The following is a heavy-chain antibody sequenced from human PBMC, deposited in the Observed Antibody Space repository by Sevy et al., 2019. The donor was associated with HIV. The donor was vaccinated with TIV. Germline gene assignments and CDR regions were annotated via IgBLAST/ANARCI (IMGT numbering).Heavy chain of an antibody. CDR3: ARGFTQDILTGYYKGGYYYYYMDV. CDR2: IYYSGST. J-gene: IGHJ6*03. CDR1: GGSISSYY. V-gene: IGHV4-59*01. Sequence: SETLSLTCTVSGGSISSYYWSWIRQPPGKGLEWIGYIYYSGSTNYNPSLKSRVTISVDTSKNQFSLNLSSVTAADTAVYYCARGFTQDILTGYYKGGYYYYYMDVWGKGTTGTVSS. D-gene: IGHD3-9*01.